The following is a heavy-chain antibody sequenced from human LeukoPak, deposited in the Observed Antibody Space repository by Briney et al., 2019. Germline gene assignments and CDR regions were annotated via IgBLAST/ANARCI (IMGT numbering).Heavy chain of an antibody. CDR1: GYTFTNYW. V-gene: IGHV5-51*01. Sequence: GESLKISCKGSGYTFTNYWIGWVRQMPGKGLEWMAIIYPGDSDATYDPAFQGQVTFSVDKSVSTAYLQWSSLKASDTAMYYRARVLYSSDWLYYFDYWGQGTLVTVSS. CDR3: ARVLYSSDWLYYFDY. D-gene: IGHD6-19*01. J-gene: IGHJ4*02. CDR2: IYPGDSDA.